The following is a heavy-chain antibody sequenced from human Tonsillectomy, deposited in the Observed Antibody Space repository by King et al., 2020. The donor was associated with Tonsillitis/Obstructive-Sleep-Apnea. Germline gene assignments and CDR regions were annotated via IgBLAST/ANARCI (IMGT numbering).Heavy chain of an antibody. CDR3: EVGGLGYYYMDV. CDR2: IGGSGGST. J-gene: IGHJ6*03. D-gene: IGHD3-16*01. Sequence: VQLVESGGGLVQPGGSLRLSCAASGLTFSTYAMNWVRQAPGKGLEWVSSIGGSGGSTYYAISVEGRFTMSRDNSKNTLYLQMNSLRGEDTTVIYGEVGGLGYYYMDVWGKGTTVTVSS. CDR1: GLTFSTYA. V-gene: IGHV3-23*04.